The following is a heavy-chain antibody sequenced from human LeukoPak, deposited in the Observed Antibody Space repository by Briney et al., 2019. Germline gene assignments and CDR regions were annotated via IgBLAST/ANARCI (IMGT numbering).Heavy chain of an antibody. CDR1: GGSFSGYY. CDR3: ARGHPLLDY. V-gene: IGHV4-34*01. D-gene: IGHD2-21*02. Sequence: SETLSLTCAVYGGSFSGYYWTWIRQPPGKGLEWIGEINHSGGTNYNPSLKSRVTISVDTSKNQFSLKLSSVTAADTAVYYCARGHPLLDYWGQGTLVTVSS. J-gene: IGHJ4*02. CDR2: INHSGGT.